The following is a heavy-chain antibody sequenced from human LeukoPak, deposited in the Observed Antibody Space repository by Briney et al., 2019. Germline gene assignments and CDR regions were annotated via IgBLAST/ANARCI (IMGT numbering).Heavy chain of an antibody. CDR3: TRESPGIAAAALFDY. J-gene: IGHJ4*02. Sequence: GRSLRLSRTASGFTFGDYAMSWVRQAPGKGLEWVGFIRSKAYGGTTEYAASVKGRFTISRDDSKSIAYLQMNSLKTEDTAVYYCTRESPGIAAAALFDYWGQGTLVTVSS. V-gene: IGHV3-49*04. CDR1: GFTFGDYA. CDR2: IRSKAYGGTT. D-gene: IGHD6-13*01.